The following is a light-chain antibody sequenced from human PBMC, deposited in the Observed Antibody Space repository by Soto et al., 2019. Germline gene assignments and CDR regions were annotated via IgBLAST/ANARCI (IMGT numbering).Light chain of an antibody. V-gene: IGKV4-1*01. Sequence: DIVMTQSPDSLAVSLGERATINCKSSQSVLYSSDNKNYLAWYQQKPGQSPKLLFYWASTRESGGPARFSGSASGTDFSLTISSLQAEDVAVYHCQQYYKTPLTFGGGTKVEIK. J-gene: IGKJ4*01. CDR2: WAS. CDR3: QQYYKTPLT. CDR1: QSVLYSSDNKNY.